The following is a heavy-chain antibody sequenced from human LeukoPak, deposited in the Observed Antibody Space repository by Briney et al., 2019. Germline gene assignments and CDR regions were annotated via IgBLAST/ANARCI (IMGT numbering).Heavy chain of an antibody. CDR1: AFTADENG. D-gene: IGHD2-8*01. Sequence: GGSLTLSCAASAFTADENGTNCVPDAPRKGLECVSGINCNVGRTAYTHSVRGRFTISRDNAKNSLYLQMNSLRAEDTALYHCARGPYAAYCADGVCYYWAWFDPWGQGTLVTVSS. CDR3: ARGPYAAYCADGVCYYWAWFDP. V-gene: IGHV3-20*01. J-gene: IGHJ5*02. CDR2: INCNVGRT.